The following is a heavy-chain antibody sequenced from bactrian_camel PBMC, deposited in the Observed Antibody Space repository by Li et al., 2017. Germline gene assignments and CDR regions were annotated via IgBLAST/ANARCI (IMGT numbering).Heavy chain of an antibody. CDR2: IATDGSIT. Sequence: VQLVESGGGPVQSGGSLRLSCTVSGYIYSSYCMGWFRQAPGKEREGVASIATDGSITVYADSVKGRVTISRDSAQGTVYLQMNSLKPEDTAMYYCAADLTTLPCDTGRWHRPEYEYTVWGQGTQVTVS. D-gene: IGHD7*01. CDR1: GYIYSSYC. V-gene: IGHV3S40*01. J-gene: IGHJ4*01. CDR3: AADLTTLPCDTGRWHRPEYEYTV.